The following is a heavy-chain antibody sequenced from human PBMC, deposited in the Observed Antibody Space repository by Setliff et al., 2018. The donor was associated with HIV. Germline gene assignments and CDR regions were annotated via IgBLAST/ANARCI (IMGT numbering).Heavy chain of an antibody. J-gene: IGHJ4*02. CDR1: GGSISSGDNY. CDR3: ARTMWEKYFDF. Sequence: SETLSLTCTVSGGSISSGDNYWSWIRQPAGKGLEWIGHIYTSGSTNYNPPLKSRVTISLDTSRNQFSLKLSYVAAADTAVYYCARTMWEKYFDFWGQGALVTVSS. D-gene: IGHD1-26*01. CDR2: IYTSGST. V-gene: IGHV4-61*09.